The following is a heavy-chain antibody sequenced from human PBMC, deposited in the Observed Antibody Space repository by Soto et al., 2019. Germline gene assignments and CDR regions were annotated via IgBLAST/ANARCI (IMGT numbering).Heavy chain of an antibody. CDR3: ARSDSSSRLGYYYGMDV. CDR2: IYHSGST. CDR1: GGSISSSNW. V-gene: IGHV4-4*02. D-gene: IGHD6-6*01. Sequence: PSETLSLTCAVSGGSISSSNWWSWVRQPPGKGLEWIGEIYHSGSTNYNPSLKSRVTISVDKSKNQFSLKLSSVTAADTAVYYCARSDSSSRLGYYYGMDVWGQGTTVTASS. J-gene: IGHJ6*02.